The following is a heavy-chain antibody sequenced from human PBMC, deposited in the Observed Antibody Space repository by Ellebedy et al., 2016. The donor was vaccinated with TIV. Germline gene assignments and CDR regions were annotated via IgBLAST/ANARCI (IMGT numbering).Heavy chain of an antibody. D-gene: IGHD6-19*01. V-gene: IGHV3-23*01. CDR3: AKIYKTDSGWRVADY. CDR1: GFTFSSYA. J-gene: IGHJ4*02. CDR2: ISGSGGST. Sequence: GESLKISCAASGFTFSSYAMSWVRQAPGKGLEWVSAISGSGGSTYYADSVKGRFTISRDNSKNTLYLQMNSLRAEDTAVYYCAKIYKTDSGWRVADYWGQGTLVTVSS.